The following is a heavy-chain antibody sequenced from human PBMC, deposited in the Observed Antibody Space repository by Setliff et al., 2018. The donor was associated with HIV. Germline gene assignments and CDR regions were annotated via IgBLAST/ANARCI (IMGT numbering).Heavy chain of an antibody. Sequence: SETLSLTCTVSGGSISSSSSYWGWIRQSPGKGLEWIGSIYYSGSTYYNPSLKSRVTISVDTSKNQFSLNLRSVTAADTAVYYCARSPAAEGYWGQGTLVTVSS. V-gene: IGHV4-39*01. CDR2: IYYSGST. CDR1: GGSISSSSSY. D-gene: IGHD6-13*01. CDR3: ARSPAAEGY. J-gene: IGHJ4*02.